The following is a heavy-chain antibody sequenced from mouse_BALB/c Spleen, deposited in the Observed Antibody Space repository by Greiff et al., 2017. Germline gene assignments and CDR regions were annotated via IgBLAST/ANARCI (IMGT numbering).Heavy chain of an antibody. J-gene: IGHJ3*01. D-gene: IGHD1-1*01. V-gene: IGHV3-6*02. CDR3: AREGTVVPFAY. CDR2: ISYDGSN. CDR1: GYSITSGYY. Sequence: DVKLQESGPGLVKPSQSLSLTCSVTGYSITSGYYWNWIRQFPGNKLEWMGYISYDGSNNYNPSLKNRISITRDTSKNQFFLKLNSVTTEDTATYYCAREGTVVPFAYWGQGTLVTVSA.